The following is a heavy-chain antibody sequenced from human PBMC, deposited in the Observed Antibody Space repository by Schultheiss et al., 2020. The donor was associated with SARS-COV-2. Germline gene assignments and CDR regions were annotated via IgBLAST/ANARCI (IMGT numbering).Heavy chain of an antibody. D-gene: IGHD3-22*01. CDR3: ARTYYYDSSGYN. V-gene: IGHV4-39*07. Sequence: SETLSLTCTVSGGSISSSSYYWSWIRQPPGKGLEWIGEINHSGSTNYNPSLKSRVTISVDTSKNQFSLKLSSVTAADTAVYYCARTYYYDSSGYNWGQGTLVTVSS. J-gene: IGHJ4*02. CDR1: GGSISSSSYY. CDR2: INHSGST.